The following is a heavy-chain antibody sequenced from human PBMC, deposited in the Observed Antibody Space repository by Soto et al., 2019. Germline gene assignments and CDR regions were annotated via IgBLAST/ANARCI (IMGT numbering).Heavy chain of an antibody. CDR1: GFSFSSYA. V-gene: IGHV3-30-3*01. J-gene: IGHJ6*02. D-gene: IGHD6-13*01. CDR3: ARAPPRGIAAPGTWGSGMDV. Sequence: QVQVVESGGGVVQPGRSLRLSCAASGFSFSSYAMHWVRQAPGKGLEWVAVISYDGSNKYYEDSVKGRFTISRDSSKNTVYLQRNSLRGEDTGVYYCARAPPRGIAAPGTWGSGMDVWGQGTTVTVSS. CDR2: ISYDGSNK.